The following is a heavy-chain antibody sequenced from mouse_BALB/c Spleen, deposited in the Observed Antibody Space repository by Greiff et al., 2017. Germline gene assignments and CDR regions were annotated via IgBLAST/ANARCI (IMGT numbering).Heavy chain of an antibody. D-gene: IGHD3-3*01. J-gene: IGHJ4*01. CDR3: ARGDRAMDY. Sequence: DVMLVESGGGLVQPGGSRKLSCAASGFTFSSFGMHWVRQAPEKGLEWVVYISSGSSTIYYADTVKGRFTISRDNPKNTLFLQMTSLRSEDTAMYYCARGDRAMDYWGQGTSVTVSS. CDR1: GFTFSSFG. CDR2: ISSGSSTI. V-gene: IGHV5-17*02.